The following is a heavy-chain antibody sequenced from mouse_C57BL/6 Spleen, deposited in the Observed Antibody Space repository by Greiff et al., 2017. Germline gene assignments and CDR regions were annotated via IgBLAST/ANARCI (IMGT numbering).Heavy chain of an antibody. V-gene: IGHV2-9*01. Sequence: QVQLQQSGPGLVAPSPSLSITCTVSGFSLTSYGVDWVRQPPGKGLEWLGVICAGGSATYNSALMSKLSITKDKSKNQVFLKMNSLQTDDTAMYDCAKNDITTAAMDYWGQGTSVTVSS. CDR1: GFSLTSYG. D-gene: IGHD1-1*01. CDR3: AKNDITTAAMDY. CDR2: ICAGGSA. J-gene: IGHJ4*01.